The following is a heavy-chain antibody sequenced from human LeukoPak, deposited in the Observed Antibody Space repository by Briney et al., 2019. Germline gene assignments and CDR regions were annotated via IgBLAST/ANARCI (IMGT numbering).Heavy chain of an antibody. J-gene: IGHJ4*02. CDR2: ISSSSTYT. CDR3: ARDRDQVSFDY. CDR1: GFTFSSYS. D-gene: IGHD3-10*01. V-gene: IGHV3-21*01. Sequence: PGGSLRLSCAASGFTFSSYSMNWVRQAPGKGLEWVSSISSSSTYTYYADSVKGRFTISRDNAKNSLYLQMNSLRAEDTAVYYCARDRDQVSFDYWGQGTLVTVSS.